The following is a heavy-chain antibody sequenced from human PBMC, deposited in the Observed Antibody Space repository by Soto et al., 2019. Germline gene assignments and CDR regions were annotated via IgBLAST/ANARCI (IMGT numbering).Heavy chain of an antibody. CDR3: ARGGGVGVAGSAAFDM. J-gene: IGHJ3*02. CDR2: INPATGAA. V-gene: IGHV1-2*02. Sequence: QLHLVQSGAVVKKPGASVTVSCSASGYPVTAYYMHWVRQAPGRGLEWMGGINPATGAAKYTQTFQGRVTVTRDTSTSTVFMELSGLTSEHTAVFYCARGGGVGVAGSAAFDMWGQGTLVTVSS. D-gene: IGHD3-3*01. CDR1: GYPVTAYY.